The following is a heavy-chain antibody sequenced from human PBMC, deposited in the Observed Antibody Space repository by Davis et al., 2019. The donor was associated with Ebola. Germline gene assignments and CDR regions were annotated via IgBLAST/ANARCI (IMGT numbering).Heavy chain of an antibody. V-gene: IGHV3-49*04. CDR2: IRSRAHGETT. J-gene: IGHJ4*02. CDR1: GFIFGDYA. Sequence: GGSLRLSCTASGFIFGDYALSWVRQAPGKGLECVAFIRSRAHGETTGYAASVKGRFTISRDDSKRIAYLQMNSLETEDTAVYYCVRGLRGFDSWGQGTLVIVS. CDR3: VRGLRGFDS. D-gene: IGHD3-10*01.